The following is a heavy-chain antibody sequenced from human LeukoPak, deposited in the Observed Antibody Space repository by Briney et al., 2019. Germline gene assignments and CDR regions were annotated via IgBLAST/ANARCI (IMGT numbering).Heavy chain of an antibody. CDR3: AKETFTSSYGYFDY. CDR2: IRYDGSDGSNK. Sequence: GGSLRLSCAASGFTFSSYGMHWVRQAPGKGLEWVAFIRYDGSDGSNKYNANSVKGRFTISRDNSKNTLYLQMISLRAEDTAVHYCAKETFTSSYGYFDYWGQGTLVTVSS. J-gene: IGHJ4*02. CDR1: GFTFSSYG. V-gene: IGHV3-30*02. D-gene: IGHD2-2*01.